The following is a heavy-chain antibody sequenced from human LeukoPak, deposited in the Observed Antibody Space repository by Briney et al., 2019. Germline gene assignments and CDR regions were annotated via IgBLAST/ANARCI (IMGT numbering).Heavy chain of an antibody. J-gene: IGHJ4*02. CDR3: ARGIPGYFNTSGYYYDY. V-gene: IGHV4-4*07. D-gene: IGHD3-22*01. Sequence: SETLSLTCTVSGGSFSTYYWSWIRQPAGKGLEWIGRIYISGSTNYNPSLKSRVTISVDKSRNQFSLRLSSVTAADTAVYYCARGIPGYFNTSGYYYDYWGQGTLVTVSS. CDR1: GGSFSTYY. CDR2: IYISGST.